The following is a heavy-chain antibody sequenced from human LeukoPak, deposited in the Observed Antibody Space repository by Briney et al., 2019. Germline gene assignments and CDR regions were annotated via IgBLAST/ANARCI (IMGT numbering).Heavy chain of an antibody. V-gene: IGHV3-23*01. CDR3: VKDSPIYGDYAD. Sequence: PGGSLRLSCAASGFTFSSYAMSWVRQAPGKGLEWVSAISGSGGSTYYADSVKGRFTISRDNSKNTLYLQMSSLRAEDTAVYYCVKDSPIYGDYADWGQGTLVTVSS. CDR2: ISGSGGST. D-gene: IGHD4-17*01. CDR1: GFTFSSYA. J-gene: IGHJ4*02.